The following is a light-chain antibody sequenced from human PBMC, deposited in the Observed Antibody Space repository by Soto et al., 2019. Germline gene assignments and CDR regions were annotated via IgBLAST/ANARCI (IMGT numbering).Light chain of an antibody. J-gene: IGLJ1*01. CDR3: SSYAGSNNLGV. CDR1: SSDVGGYNY. V-gene: IGLV2-8*01. Sequence: QSALTQPPSASGSPGQSVTISCTGTSSDVGGYNYVSWYQQHPGKAPKLMIYEVIKWPSGVPDRFSGSKSGNTASLTVSGLQAEDEADYYCSSYAGSNNLGVFGTGTKVTVL. CDR2: EVI.